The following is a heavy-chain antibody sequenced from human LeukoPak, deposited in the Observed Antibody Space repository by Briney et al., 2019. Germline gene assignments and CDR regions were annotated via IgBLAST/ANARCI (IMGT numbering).Heavy chain of an antibody. CDR3: ARDRSTNDY. CDR1: GFPFSSYW. J-gene: IGHJ4*02. V-gene: IGHV3-7*03. D-gene: IGHD2-2*01. CDR2: IERDGSEK. Sequence: GGSLRLSCVASGFPFSSYWMSWVRQAPGKGLEWVASIERDGSEKNYLDSVKGRFTISRDNAKSSLYLEMSSLRAEDTAVYYCARDRSTNDYWGQGTLVTVSS.